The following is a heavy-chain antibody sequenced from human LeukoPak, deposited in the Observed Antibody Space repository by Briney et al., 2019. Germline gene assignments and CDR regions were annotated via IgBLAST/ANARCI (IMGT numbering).Heavy chain of an antibody. CDR1: GFICSNFE. V-gene: IGHV3-48*03. D-gene: IGHD2-8*02. J-gene: IGHJ4*02. CDR2: INSGATSE. CDR3: PRVICTGGSCFQNDY. Sequence: PGGSLRLSCTASGFICSNFEMNWVRQSPGKGQQWVAYINSGATSEYYADSVKGRFTISRDNAKNSLYLQMNSLGVHDTAIYYCPRVICTGGSCFQNDYWGQGTLVTVSS.